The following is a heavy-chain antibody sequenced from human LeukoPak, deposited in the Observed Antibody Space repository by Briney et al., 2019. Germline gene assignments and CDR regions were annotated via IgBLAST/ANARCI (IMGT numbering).Heavy chain of an antibody. CDR2: IYSGGST. CDR1: GFTVSSNH. CDR3: AREANYYYDSSGYRTVGY. J-gene: IGHJ4*02. V-gene: IGHV3-66*01. D-gene: IGHD3-22*01. Sequence: SGGSLRLSCAASGFTVSSNHMSWVRQAPGKGLEWVSVIYSGGSTYYADSVKGRFTISRDNSKNTLYLQMNSLRAEDTAVYYCAREANYYYDSSGYRTVGYWGQGTLVTVSS.